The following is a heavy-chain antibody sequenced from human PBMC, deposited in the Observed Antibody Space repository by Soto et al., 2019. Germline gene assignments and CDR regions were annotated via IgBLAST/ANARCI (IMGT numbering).Heavy chain of an antibody. V-gene: IGHV4-59*08. Sequence: SETLSLTCTVSGGSISSYYWSWIRQPPGKGLECIGHIYYSGSTNYNPSLKSRVTISVDTSKNQFSLKLSSVTAADTAVYYCASGSGAPGYYYYYMDVWGKGTTVTVSS. CDR3: ASGSGAPGYYYYYMDV. CDR1: GGSISSYY. CDR2: IYYSGST. J-gene: IGHJ6*03. D-gene: IGHD3-10*01.